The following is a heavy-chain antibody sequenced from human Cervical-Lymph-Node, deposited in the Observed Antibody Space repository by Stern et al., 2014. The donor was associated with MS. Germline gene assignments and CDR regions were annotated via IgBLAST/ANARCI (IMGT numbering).Heavy chain of an antibody. CDR1: GFTFDYYA. Sequence: VQLVESGGGVVQPGRPLRLACATSGFTFDYYAMHWVRQAPGKGLEWVAVISHDGTNQYYADSVQGRFTISRDNFNNTLYLQMNSLRAEDTAVYYCASIGRADGYNPGRVYWGQGTLVTVSS. D-gene: IGHD5-24*01. CDR2: ISHDGTNQ. CDR3: ASIGRADGYNPGRVY. V-gene: IGHV3-30*04. J-gene: IGHJ4*02.